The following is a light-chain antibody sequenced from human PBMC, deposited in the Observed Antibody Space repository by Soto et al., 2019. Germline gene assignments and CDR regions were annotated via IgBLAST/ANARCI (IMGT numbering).Light chain of an antibody. CDR1: RNDIGTYNL. V-gene: IGLV2-23*01. J-gene: IGLJ3*02. CDR3: CSYTDGSSLL. CDR2: EGN. Sequence: QSALTQPASVSESPGQSISISCGGGRNDIGTYNLVSWYQRHPGKAPKLIIYEGNKRPSGVSNRFSGSRSGNTASLTISGLQAEDEADYYCCSYTDGSSLLFGGGTKLTVL.